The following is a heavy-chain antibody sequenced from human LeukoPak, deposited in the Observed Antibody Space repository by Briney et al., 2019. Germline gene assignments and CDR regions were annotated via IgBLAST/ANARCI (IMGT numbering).Heavy chain of an antibody. CDR1: GGTFSSYA. CDR3: ARSSGYSHFRDAFDI. V-gene: IGHV1-69*13. Sequence: SVKVSCKASGGTFSSYAISWVRQAPGQGPEWMGGIIPIFGTANYAQKFQGRVTITADESTSTAYMELSSLRSEDTAVYYCARSSGYSHFRDAFDIWGQGTMVTVSS. J-gene: IGHJ3*02. D-gene: IGHD3-22*01. CDR2: IIPIFGTA.